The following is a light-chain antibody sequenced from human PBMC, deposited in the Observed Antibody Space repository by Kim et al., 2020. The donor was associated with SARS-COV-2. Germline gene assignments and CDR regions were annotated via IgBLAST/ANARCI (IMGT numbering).Light chain of an antibody. CDR1: KLGNKY. CDR2: QDN. CDR3: HAWDNNTGV. Sequence: VSPGQAASIPCSGDKLGNKYASWYQQQPSQSPVLVIYQDNKRPSGIPERFSGSNSGNTATLTISETQALDEADYYCHAWDNNTGVFGGGTQLTVL. J-gene: IGLJ3*02. V-gene: IGLV3-1*01.